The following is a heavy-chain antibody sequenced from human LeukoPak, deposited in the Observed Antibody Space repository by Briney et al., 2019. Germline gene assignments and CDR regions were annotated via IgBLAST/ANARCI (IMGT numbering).Heavy chain of an antibody. J-gene: IGHJ6*02. CDR2: ISYDGSNK. CDR1: GFTFSSYG. Sequence: PGRSLRLSCAASGFTFSSYGTHWVRQAPGKGLEWVAVISYDGSNKYYADSVKGRFTISRDNSKNTLYLQMNSLRAEDTAVYYCAKDQFDIAAQAPYYYYGMDVWGQGTTVTVSS. D-gene: IGHD6-13*01. V-gene: IGHV3-30*18. CDR3: AKDQFDIAAQAPYYYYGMDV.